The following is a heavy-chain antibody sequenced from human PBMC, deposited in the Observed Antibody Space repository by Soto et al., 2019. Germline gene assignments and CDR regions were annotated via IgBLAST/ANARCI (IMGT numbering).Heavy chain of an antibody. D-gene: IGHD1-26*01. CDR1: GGSFSGYY. Sequence: NPSETLSLTCAVYGGSFSGYYWSWIRQPPGKGLEWIGEINHSGSTNYNPSLKSRVTISVDTSKNQFSLKLSSVTAADTAVYYCARVPDVYSNWFDPPGQGTLVTVSS. CDR2: INHSGST. J-gene: IGHJ5*02. CDR3: ARVPDVYSNWFDP. V-gene: IGHV4-34*01.